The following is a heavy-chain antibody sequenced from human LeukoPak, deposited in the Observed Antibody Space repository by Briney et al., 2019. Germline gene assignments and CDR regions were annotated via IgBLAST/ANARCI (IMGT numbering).Heavy chain of an antibody. CDR2: IYYSGST. J-gene: IGHJ4*02. V-gene: IGHV4-59*08. D-gene: IGHD5-24*01. CDR3: ARFSRDGYNYFIDY. CDR1: GGSISSYY. Sequence: KPSETLSLTCTVSGGSISSYYWSWIWQPPGKGLEWIGYIYYSGSTNYNPSLKSRVTISVDTSKNQFSLKLSSVTAADTAVYYCARFSRDGYNYFIDYWGQGTLVTVSS.